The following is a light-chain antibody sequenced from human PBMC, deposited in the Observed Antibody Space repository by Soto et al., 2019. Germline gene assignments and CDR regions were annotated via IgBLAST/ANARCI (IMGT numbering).Light chain of an antibody. J-gene: IGLJ2*01. V-gene: IGLV2-23*01. CDR3: SSYAGRSTFVV. Sequence: QSVLTQPASVSASPGEPITISCTGTSSDVGSYRLVSWYQQHPGKAPKLIIYEDDERPSGVSNRFSGSKSGNTASLTISGLQAEDEADYYCSSYAGRSTFVVFGGGTMVTVL. CDR1: SSDVGSYRL. CDR2: EDD.